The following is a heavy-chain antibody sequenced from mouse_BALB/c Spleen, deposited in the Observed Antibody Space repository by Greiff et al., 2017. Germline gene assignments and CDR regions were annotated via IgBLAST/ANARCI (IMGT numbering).Heavy chain of an antibody. J-gene: IGHJ2*01. D-gene: IGHD1-1*01. CDR1: GFNIKDYY. CDR3: AVITTVVATDY. CDR2: IDPENGNT. V-gene: IGHV14-1*02. Sequence: EVKLVESGAELVRPGALVKLSCKASGFNIKDYYMHWVKQRPEQGLEWIGWIDPENGNTIYDPKFQGKASITADTSSNTAYLQLSSLTSEDTAVYYCAVITTVVATDYWGQGTTLTVSS.